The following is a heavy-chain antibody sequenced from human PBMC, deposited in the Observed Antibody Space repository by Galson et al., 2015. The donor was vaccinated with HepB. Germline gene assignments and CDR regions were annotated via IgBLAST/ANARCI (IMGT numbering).Heavy chain of an antibody. Sequence: SLRLSCAASGFTFDDYTMHWVRQAPGKGLEWVSLISWDGGSTYYADSVKSRFTISRDNSKNSLYLQMNSLRTEDTALYYCAKGWHYGMDVWGQGTTVTVSS. J-gene: IGHJ6*02. CDR3: AKGWHYGMDV. CDR2: ISWDGGST. D-gene: IGHD5-24*01. CDR1: GFTFDDYT. V-gene: IGHV3-43*01.